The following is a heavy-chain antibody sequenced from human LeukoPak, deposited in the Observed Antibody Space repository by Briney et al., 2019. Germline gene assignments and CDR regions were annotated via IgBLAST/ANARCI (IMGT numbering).Heavy chain of an antibody. V-gene: IGHV3-23*01. D-gene: IGHD2-2*01. Sequence: GGSLRLFCAASGFTFSSYAMRWVRQAPGKGLEWVSAVRGSGCSTYYADSLKDRFHISRDNSKNTLYLQMNSLRAEDTAVYYCSKDHDLVVVPAAMVYWGQGTLVTVSS. CDR3: SKDHDLVVVPAAMVY. CDR2: VRGSGCST. J-gene: IGHJ4*02. CDR1: GFTFSSYA.